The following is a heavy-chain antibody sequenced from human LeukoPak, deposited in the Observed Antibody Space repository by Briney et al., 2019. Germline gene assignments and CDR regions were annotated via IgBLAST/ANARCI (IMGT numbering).Heavy chain of an antibody. CDR2: IKSKTDGGTT. Sequence: GGSLRLSCAASGFTFSNAWMSWVRQAPGKWLEWVGRIKSKTDGGTTDYAAPVKGRFTISRDDSKNTLYLQMNSLKTEDTAVYYCTTASECSGGSCYFDYWGQGTLVTVSS. CDR3: TTASECSGGSCYFDY. V-gene: IGHV3-15*01. D-gene: IGHD2-15*01. J-gene: IGHJ4*02. CDR1: GFTFSNAW.